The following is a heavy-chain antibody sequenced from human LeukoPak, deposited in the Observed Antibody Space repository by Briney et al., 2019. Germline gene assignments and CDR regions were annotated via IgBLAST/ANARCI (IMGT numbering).Heavy chain of an antibody. Sequence: PSETLSLTCTVSGVSISSYYWSWVRQPPGKGLEWIGHIYYTGSTNYNPSLKSRVTTSVDTSKNQFSLKLSSVTAADTAVYYCARQDSGSYLNPLHIWGQGTMVTVSS. V-gene: IGHV4-59*08. CDR2: IYYTGST. D-gene: IGHD1-26*01. CDR1: GVSISSYY. CDR3: ARQDSGSYLNPLHI. J-gene: IGHJ3*02.